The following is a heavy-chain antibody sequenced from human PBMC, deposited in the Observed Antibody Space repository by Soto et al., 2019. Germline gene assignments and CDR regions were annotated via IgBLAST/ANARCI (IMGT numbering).Heavy chain of an antibody. CDR2: LYWDDDK. Sequence: QITLKESGPTMVKPTPTITLTCTFSGFSLTTSGVGVGWLRQPPGKALEWLALLYWDDDKRSSPSLQSRLTITLTTSNNLVVLTMTNMDSVGTGTGCCAHSSCRSGDYWGQGTVVTVSP. V-gene: IGHV2-5*02. D-gene: IGHD3-10*01. J-gene: IGHJ4*02. CDR1: GFSLTTSGVG. CDR3: AHSSCRSGDY.